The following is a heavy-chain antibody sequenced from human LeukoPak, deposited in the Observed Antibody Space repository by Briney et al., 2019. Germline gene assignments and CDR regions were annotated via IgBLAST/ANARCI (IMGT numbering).Heavy chain of an antibody. Sequence: ASVKVSCKASGYTFTSYYMHWVRQAPGQGLEGMGIINPSGGSTNYAQKFQGRVTITADESTSTAYMELSSLRSEDTAVCYCARAIVVVPAVNYYYYYMDVWGKGTTVTVSS. D-gene: IGHD2-2*01. CDR2: INPSGGST. V-gene: IGHV1-46*01. CDR3: ARAIVVVPAVNYYYYYMDV. J-gene: IGHJ6*03. CDR1: GYTFTSYY.